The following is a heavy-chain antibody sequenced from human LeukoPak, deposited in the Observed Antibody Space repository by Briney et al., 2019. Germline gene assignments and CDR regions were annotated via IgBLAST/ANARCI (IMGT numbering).Heavy chain of an antibody. CDR2: ISYDGSNK. Sequence: PGGSLRLSCAASGFTFSSYAMHWVRQAPGKGLEWVAVISYDGSNKYYADSVKGRFTISRDNSKNTLYLQMNSLRAEDTAVYYCARGRGSWADYWGQGTLVTVSS. J-gene: IGHJ4*02. CDR3: ARGRGSWADY. V-gene: IGHV3-30*04. CDR1: GFTFSSYA. D-gene: IGHD3-10*01.